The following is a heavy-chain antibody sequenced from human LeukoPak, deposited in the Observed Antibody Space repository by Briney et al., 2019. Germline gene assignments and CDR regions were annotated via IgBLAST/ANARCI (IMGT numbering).Heavy chain of an antibody. Sequence: PSETLSLTCTVSGGSISSGGYYWSWIRQHPGKGLEWIGYIYYGGSTYYNPSLKSRVTISVDTSKNQFSLKLSSVTAADTAVYYCARASPYCSSTSCYHWFDPWGQGTLVTVSS. CDR3: ARASPYCSSTSCYHWFDP. V-gene: IGHV4-31*03. J-gene: IGHJ5*02. CDR2: IYYGGST. D-gene: IGHD2-2*01. CDR1: GGSISSGGYY.